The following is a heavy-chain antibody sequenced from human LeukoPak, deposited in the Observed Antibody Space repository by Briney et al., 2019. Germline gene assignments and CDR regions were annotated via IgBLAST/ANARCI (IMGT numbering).Heavy chain of an antibody. V-gene: IGHV1-18*01. J-gene: IGHJ6*02. CDR3: ARAPYDILTGRNIRYYYYGMDV. D-gene: IGHD3-9*01. CDR2: ISAYNGNT. CDR1: GYTFTSYG. Sequence: GASVKVSCKASGYTFTSYGISWVRQAPGQGLEWMGWISAYNGNTNYAQKLQGRVTMTTDTSTSTAYMELRSLRSDDTAVYYCARAPYDILTGRNIRYYYYGMDVWGQGTTVTVSS.